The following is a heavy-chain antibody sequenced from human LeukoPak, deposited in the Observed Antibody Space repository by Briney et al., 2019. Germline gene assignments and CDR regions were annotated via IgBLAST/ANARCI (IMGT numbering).Heavy chain of an antibody. V-gene: IGHV3-23*01. Sequence: PGGSLRLSCAVSGITLSNYGMSWVRQAPGKGLEWVAGVSDSGGSTNYADSVKGRFTISRDNAKNTLYLQVNSLRAEDTAVYFCAKRGVVIRAVIIVGFHKEAYYFDYWGQGALVTVSS. CDR3: AKRGVVIRAVIIVGFHKEAYYFDY. CDR1: GITLSNYG. CDR2: VSDSGGST. D-gene: IGHD3-10*01. J-gene: IGHJ4*02.